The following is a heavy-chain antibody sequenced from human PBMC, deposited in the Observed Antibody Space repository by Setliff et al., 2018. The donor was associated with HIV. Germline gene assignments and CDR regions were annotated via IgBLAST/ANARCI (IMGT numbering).Heavy chain of an antibody. Sequence: GGSLRLSCAASGFTFSSYSMNWVRQAPGKGLEWVSSITSTSDYIYYADSVKGRFTISRDNAKNSLYLQMNSLRAEDTAVYYCAKGRRATMVTSIYYMDVWGKGTTVTVSS. CDR2: ITSTSDYI. D-gene: IGHD4-17*01. J-gene: IGHJ6*03. CDR3: AKGRRATMVTSIYYMDV. V-gene: IGHV3-21*01. CDR1: GFTFSSYS.